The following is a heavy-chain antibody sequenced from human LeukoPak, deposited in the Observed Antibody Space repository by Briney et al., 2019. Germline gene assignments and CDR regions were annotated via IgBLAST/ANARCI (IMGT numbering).Heavy chain of an antibody. J-gene: IGHJ5*02. D-gene: IGHD6-13*01. CDR2: INHSGSA. CDR3: ARGFRGYSSSRSWYILPRGTRFDP. Sequence: SETLSLTCAVYGGSFSGYYWSWIRQPPGKGLEWIGEINHSGSANYNPSLKSRVTISVDTSKNQFSLKLSSVTAADTAVYYCARGFRGYSSSRSWYILPRGTRFDPWGQGTLVTVSS. CDR1: GGSFSGYY. V-gene: IGHV4-34*01.